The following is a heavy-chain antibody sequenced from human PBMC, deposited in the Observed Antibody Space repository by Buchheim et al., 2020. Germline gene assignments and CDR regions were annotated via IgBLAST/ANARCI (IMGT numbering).Heavy chain of an antibody. CDR2: INEDGSFT. V-gene: IGHV3-74*01. Sequence: EVQLEESGGGLVQPGGSLRLSCAASGFTLRTYWMHWVRQAPGKGLEWVSRINEDGSFTNYADSVKGRFTISRDNAANTLYLQMTSLRVEDTAMYYCARDLSGSQDYWGQGTL. D-gene: IGHD1-26*01. CDR1: GFTLRTYW. J-gene: IGHJ4*02. CDR3: ARDLSGSQDY.